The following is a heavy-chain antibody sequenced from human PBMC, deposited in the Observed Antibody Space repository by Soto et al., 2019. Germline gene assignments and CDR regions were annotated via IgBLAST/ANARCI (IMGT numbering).Heavy chain of an antibody. CDR3: AKGQPATVTYFDS. V-gene: IGHV3-23*01. CDR1: GFTLSTYA. CDR2: ISGSGGST. D-gene: IGHD2-21*02. J-gene: IGHJ4*02. Sequence: EVQLLESGGGLVQPGGSLRLSCAASGFTLSTYAMRWVRQAPGKGLEWVSGISGSGGSTYYADSVKGRFTISRDKSKSMLYLQMNVLRAEDTAIYYCAKGQPATVTYFDSWGQGTLVTVSS.